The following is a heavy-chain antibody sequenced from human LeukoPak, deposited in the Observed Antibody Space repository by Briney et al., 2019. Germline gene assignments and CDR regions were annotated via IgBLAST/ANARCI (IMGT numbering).Heavy chain of an antibody. Sequence: SVKVSCKASGGTFSRYTISWVRQAPGQGLEWMGGIIPIFGVTNYAQKFQGRVTITADESTSTAYMELSSLRSEDTAVYYCARDLSNYDSSGYTHWGQGTLVTVSS. CDR2: IIPIFGVT. J-gene: IGHJ4*02. V-gene: IGHV1-69*13. CDR3: ARDLSNYDSSGYTH. D-gene: IGHD3-22*01. CDR1: GGTFSRYT.